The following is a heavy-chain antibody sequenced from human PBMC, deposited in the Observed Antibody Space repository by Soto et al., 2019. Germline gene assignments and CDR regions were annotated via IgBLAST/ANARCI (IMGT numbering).Heavy chain of an antibody. J-gene: IGHJ3*02. CDR2: IYYSGST. CDR1: GGSISSYY. V-gene: IGHV4-59*01. D-gene: IGHD3-16*02. CDR3: ARDQPYYDYIWGSYRKPEVDAFDI. Sequence: QVQLQESGPGLVKPSETLSLTCTVSGGSISSYYWSWIRQPPGKGLEWIGYIYYSGSTNYNPSLKSRVTISVDTSKNQFSLKLSSVTAADTAVYYCARDQPYYDYIWGSYRKPEVDAFDIWGQGTMVTVSS.